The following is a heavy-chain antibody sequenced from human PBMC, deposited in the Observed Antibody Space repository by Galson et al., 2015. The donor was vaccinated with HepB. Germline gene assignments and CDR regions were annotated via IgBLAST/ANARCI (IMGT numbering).Heavy chain of an antibody. V-gene: IGHV5-51*03. CDR2: IYPGDSDT. J-gene: IGHJ4*02. CDR3: ARPRRTDCGGDCALWY. D-gene: IGHD2-21*02. CDR1: GYSFTSYW. Sequence: QSGAEVKKPGESLKISCKGSGYSFTSYWIGWVRQMPGKGLEWMGIIYPGDSDTRYSPSFQGQVTISADKSISTAYLQWSSLKASDTAMYYCARPRRTDCGGDCALWYWGQGTLVTVSS.